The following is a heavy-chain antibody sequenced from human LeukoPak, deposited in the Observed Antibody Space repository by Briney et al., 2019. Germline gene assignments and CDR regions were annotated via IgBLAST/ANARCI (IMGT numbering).Heavy chain of an antibody. V-gene: IGHV1-69*13. CDR3: ASGAQTGEDYYYDSSGSKNYDY. D-gene: IGHD3-22*01. CDR2: IIPIFGTA. CDR1: GGTFSSYA. Sequence: SVKVSCKASGGTFSSYAISWVRQAPGQGLGWMGGIIPIFGTANYAQKFQGRVTITADESTSTAYMELGSLRSEDTAVYYCASGAQTGEDYYYDSSGSKNYDYWGQGTLVTVSS. J-gene: IGHJ4*02.